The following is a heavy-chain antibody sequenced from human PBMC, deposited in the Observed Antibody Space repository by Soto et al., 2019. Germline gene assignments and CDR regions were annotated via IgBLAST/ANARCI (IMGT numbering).Heavy chain of an antibody. J-gene: IGHJ6*02. CDR1: GFTFSSYS. Sequence: GGSPRLSCAASGFTFSSYSMNWVRQAPGKGLEWVSSISSSSSYIYYADSVKGRFTISRDNAKNSLYLQMNSLRAEDTAVYYCARDMYYYYDFWSGYYPDYYYYGMDVWGQGTTVTVSS. D-gene: IGHD3-3*01. CDR2: ISSSSSYI. V-gene: IGHV3-21*01. CDR3: ARDMYYYYDFWSGYYPDYYYYGMDV.